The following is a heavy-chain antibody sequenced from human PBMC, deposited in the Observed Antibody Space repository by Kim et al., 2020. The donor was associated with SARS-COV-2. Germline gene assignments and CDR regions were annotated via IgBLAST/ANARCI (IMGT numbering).Heavy chain of an antibody. V-gene: IGHV3-74*01. Sequence: GGSLRLSCVGSGFTFSNYWMQWVRQAPGKGLVWVSRINNDGITTYADSVKGRFTISREDAKNTVYLQMNSLRADDSAVYYCIRGGAGRNWGQGTLVTVSS. CDR2: INNDGIT. J-gene: IGHJ4*02. CDR1: GFTFSNYW. CDR3: IRGGAGRN.